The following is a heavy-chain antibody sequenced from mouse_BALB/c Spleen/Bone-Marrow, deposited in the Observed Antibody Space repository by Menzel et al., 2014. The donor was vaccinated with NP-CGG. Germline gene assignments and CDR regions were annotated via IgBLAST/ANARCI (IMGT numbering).Heavy chain of an antibody. J-gene: IGHJ4*01. CDR3: ASVYDYGRGYAMDY. Sequence: VKVVESGAELVRPGSSVKISCKASGYAFSNYGMNWVKQRPGQGLEWIGQIYPGDGDTNYNGKFKGRVTLTADKSSSTAYMQLSSLTSEDSAVYFCASVYDYGRGYAMDYWGQGTSVTVSS. V-gene: IGHV1-80*01. CDR1: GYAFSNYG. D-gene: IGHD2-4*01. CDR2: IYPGDGDT.